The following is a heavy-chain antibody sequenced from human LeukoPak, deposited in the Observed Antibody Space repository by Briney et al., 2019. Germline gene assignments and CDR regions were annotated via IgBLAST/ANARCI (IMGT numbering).Heavy chain of an antibody. CDR1: AFTFSSHA. D-gene: IGHD3-22*01. CDR2: ISADGANT. J-gene: IGHJ4*02. V-gene: IGHV3-23*01. Sequence: GGSLRLAWAASAFTFSSHAMGWVRQTAGKWMEWVSGISADGANTLYADSVKGRFTISRDNSKNTLYLHMRSLRAEDAAMYFCVYYDSSGYYYGRLRYWGQGTPVTVSS. CDR3: VYYDSSGYYYGRLRY.